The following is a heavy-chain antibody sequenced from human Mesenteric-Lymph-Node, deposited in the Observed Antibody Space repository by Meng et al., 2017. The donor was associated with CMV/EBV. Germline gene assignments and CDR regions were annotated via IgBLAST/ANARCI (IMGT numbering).Heavy chain of an antibody. CDR2: IYYSGST. CDR3: ARGDYTSSSWYHVRSNNWFDP. CDR1: GGSVSSGCYY. V-gene: IGHV4-61*03. D-gene: IGHD6-13*01. J-gene: IGHJ5*02. Sequence: SETLSLTCTVSGGSVSSGCYYWSWLLQPPGKGLEWIGYIYYSGSTNYKPSLKSRVTISLDTSKNPFSLKLSSVTAADTAVYYCARGDYTSSSWYHVRSNNWFDPWGQGTLVTVSS.